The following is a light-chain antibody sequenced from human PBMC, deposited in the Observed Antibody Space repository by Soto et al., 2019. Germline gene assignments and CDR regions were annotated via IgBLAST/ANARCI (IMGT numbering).Light chain of an antibody. CDR2: DAS. CDR1: QSISNS. CDR3: QQSYSTLIT. Sequence: DIQMTQSPSSLSASVGDRVTITCRANQSISNSLNWYQQKPGKAPKFLIYDASSLESGVPSRFSGSGSGTDFTLTISSLQPEDFASYYCQQSYSTLITFGQGTRLEIK. J-gene: IGKJ5*01. V-gene: IGKV1-39*01.